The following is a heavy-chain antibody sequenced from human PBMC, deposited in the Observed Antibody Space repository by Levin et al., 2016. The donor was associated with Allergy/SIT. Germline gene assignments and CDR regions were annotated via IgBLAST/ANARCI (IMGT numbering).Heavy chain of an antibody. CDR3: ASEVGGDLAFDI. Sequence: WVRQAPGQGLEWMGGIIPIFGTANYAQKFQGRVTITADESTSTAYMELSSLRSEDTAVYYCASEVGGDLAFDIWGQGTMVTVSS. J-gene: IGHJ3*02. CDR2: IIPIFGTA. V-gene: IGHV1-69*01. D-gene: IGHD3-10*01.